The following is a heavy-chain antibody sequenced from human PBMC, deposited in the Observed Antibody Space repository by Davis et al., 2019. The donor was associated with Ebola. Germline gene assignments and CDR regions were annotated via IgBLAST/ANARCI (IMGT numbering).Heavy chain of an antibody. Sequence: PSETLSLTCAVYGGSFSGYYWNWIRQPPGKGLEWIGEINHSGSTNYNPSLKSRVTISVDTSKNQFFLELSSVTAVDTAVYYCARGGSYRPYYFDYWGQGTLVTVSS. CDR3: ARGGSYRPYYFDY. V-gene: IGHV4-34*01. CDR1: GGSFSGYY. CDR2: INHSGST. D-gene: IGHD1-26*01. J-gene: IGHJ4*02.